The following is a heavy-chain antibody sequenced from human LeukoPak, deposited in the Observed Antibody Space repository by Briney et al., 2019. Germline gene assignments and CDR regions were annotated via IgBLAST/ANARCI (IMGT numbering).Heavy chain of an antibody. D-gene: IGHD6-13*01. CDR1: GYTFTSYD. CDR3: ARVGSSSWYSFDY. J-gene: IGHJ4*02. V-gene: IGHV1-8*01. Sequence: ASVKVSCKASGYTFTSYDINWVRQATGQGLEWMGWMNPNSGNTGYAQKFQGRVTMTRNTSISTAYIELSSLRSEDTAVYYCARVGSSSWYSFDYWGQGTLVTVSS. CDR2: MNPNSGNT.